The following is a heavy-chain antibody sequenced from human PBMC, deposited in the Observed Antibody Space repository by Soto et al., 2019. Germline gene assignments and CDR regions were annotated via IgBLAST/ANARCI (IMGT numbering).Heavy chain of an antibody. CDR3: ARAGSWSTYYYYYGVDV. Sequence: SETMSLTCTVSGDCISSCDYYWCWIRQPPGKGLEWIGYIYYSGSTYYNPSLKSRVTISVDTSKNQFSLKLSSVTAADTAVYYCARAGSWSTYYYYYGVDVWGQGTTVTVSS. V-gene: IGHV4-30-4*01. J-gene: IGHJ6*02. CDR2: IYYSGST. CDR1: GDCISSCDYY. D-gene: IGHD6-13*01.